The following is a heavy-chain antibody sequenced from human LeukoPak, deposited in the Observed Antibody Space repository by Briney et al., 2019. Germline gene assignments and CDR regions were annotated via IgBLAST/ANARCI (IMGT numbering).Heavy chain of an antibody. J-gene: IGHJ4*02. CDR1: GFTFSSYA. CDR2: ISGSGGST. CDR3: AKMEYSSGWTAFDY. Sequence: GGSLRLSCAASGFTFSSYAMSWVRQAPGKGLEWVSAISGSGGSTYYADSVKGRFTISRDSSKKTLYLQMNSLRAEDTAVYYCAKMEYSSGWTAFDYWGQGTLVTVSS. D-gene: IGHD6-19*01. V-gene: IGHV3-23*01.